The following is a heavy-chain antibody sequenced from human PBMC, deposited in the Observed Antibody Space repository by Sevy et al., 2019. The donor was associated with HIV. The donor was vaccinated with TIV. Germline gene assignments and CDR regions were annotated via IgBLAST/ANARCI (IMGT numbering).Heavy chain of an antibody. CDR3: TRDRSYDILTGYSWTYYYYGMDV. CDR1: GFTFGDYA. J-gene: IGHJ6*02. D-gene: IGHD3-9*01. Sequence: GGSLRLSCTASGFTFGDYAMSWFRQAPGKGLEWVGFIRSKAYGGTTEYAASVKGRFTISRDDSKSIAYLQMNSLKTEDTAVYYCTRDRSYDILTGYSWTYYYYGMDVWAKGPRSPSP. CDR2: IRSKAYGGTT. V-gene: IGHV3-49*03.